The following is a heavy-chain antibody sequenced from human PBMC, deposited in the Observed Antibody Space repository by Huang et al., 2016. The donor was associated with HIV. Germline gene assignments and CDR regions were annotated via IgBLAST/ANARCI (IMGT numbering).Heavy chain of an antibody. J-gene: IGHJ3*02. CDR3: ASTASYSGSYRGAFDI. Sequence: EVQLVQSGAEVKKPGESLKISCKGSGYSFSTYWIGWVRQMPGKGLEWMGMSFPGDSDTRYSPSCQGQVTISADKSISTAYLQWSSLKASDTAMYYCASTASYSGSYRGAFDIWGQGTMVTVSS. CDR1: GYSFSTYW. CDR2: SFPGDSDT. D-gene: IGHD1-26*01. V-gene: IGHV5-51*03.